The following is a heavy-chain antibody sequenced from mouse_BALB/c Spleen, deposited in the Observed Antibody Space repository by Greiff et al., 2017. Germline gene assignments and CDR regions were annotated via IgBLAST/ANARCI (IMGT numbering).Heavy chain of an antibody. CDR3: ARCYYGSSYGFAY. J-gene: IGHJ3*01. V-gene: IGHV5-17*02. Sequence: EVQGVESGGGLVQPGGSRKLSCAASGFTFSSFGMHWVRQAPEKGLEWVAYISSGSSTIYYADTVKGRFTISRDNPKNTLFLQMTSLRSEDTAMYYCARCYYGSSYGFAYWGQGTLVTVSA. CDR2: ISSGSSTI. CDR1: GFTFSSFG. D-gene: IGHD1-1*01.